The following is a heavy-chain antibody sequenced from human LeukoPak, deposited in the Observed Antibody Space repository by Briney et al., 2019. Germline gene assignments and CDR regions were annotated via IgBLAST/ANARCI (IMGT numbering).Heavy chain of an antibody. CDR2: TVSRGTT. CDR1: GFTFTSDA. CDR3: AKDHYWSIDY. D-gene: IGHD3-3*01. V-gene: IGHV3-23*01. Sequence: GGSLRLSCVASGFTFTSDAMNWVRQAPGKGLEWVSSTVSRGTTQYADSVKGRFTVSRDIAQNTLYLQMNSLRAEDTGVYYCAKDHYWSIDYWGRGTLVTVSS. J-gene: IGHJ4*02.